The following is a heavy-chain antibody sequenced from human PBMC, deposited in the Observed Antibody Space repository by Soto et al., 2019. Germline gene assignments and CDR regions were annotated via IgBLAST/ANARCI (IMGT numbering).Heavy chain of an antibody. Sequence: PGGSLRLSCAASGFTFSDFYMSWVRQTPGQGLEWVSYISGGSDNTKYGDSVKGRLTISRDNARNSVYLQMNSLRVEDTAVYYCARGSPARGMNVWGPGTTVTVSS. CDR2: ISGGSDNT. CDR1: GFTFSDFY. V-gene: IGHV3-11*06. J-gene: IGHJ6*02. D-gene: IGHD3-10*01. CDR3: ARGSPARGMNV.